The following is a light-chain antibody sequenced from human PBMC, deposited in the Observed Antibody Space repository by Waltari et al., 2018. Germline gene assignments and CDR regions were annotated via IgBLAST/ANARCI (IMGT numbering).Light chain of an antibody. Sequence: QSVVTQPPSASGTPGQRVTISCSGSSSNTGSKQVFRYQQFPGTAPSIHIYRKDQRPSGVPERFSGSKSGTSASLAINGLRSEDEADYYCAAWDGGLKVRLFGGGTKLTVL. CDR1: SSNTGSKQ. V-gene: IGLV1-47*01. CDR3: AAWDGGLKVRL. CDR2: RKD. J-gene: IGLJ3*02.